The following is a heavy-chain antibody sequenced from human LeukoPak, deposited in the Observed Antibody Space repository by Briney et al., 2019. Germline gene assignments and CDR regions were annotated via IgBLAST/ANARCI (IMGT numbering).Heavy chain of an antibody. CDR1: GFTLSSYW. CDR3: ARDMRGYSSSWYVRYNWFDP. D-gene: IGHD6-13*01. CDR2: INSDGSST. V-gene: IGHV3-74*01. J-gene: IGHJ5*02. Sequence: GGSLRLSCAASGFTLSSYWMHWVRQAPGKGLVWVSRINSDGSSTSYADSVKGRFTISRDNAKNTLYLQMNSLRAEDTAVYYCARDMRGYSSSWYVRYNWFDPWGQGTLVTVSS.